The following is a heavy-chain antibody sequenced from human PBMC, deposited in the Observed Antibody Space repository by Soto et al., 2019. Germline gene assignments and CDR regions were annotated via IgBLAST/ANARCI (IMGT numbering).Heavy chain of an antibody. CDR3: ARPISYGSGSRYNWFDP. J-gene: IGHJ5*02. CDR2: ISTYNGNT. D-gene: IGHD3-10*01. V-gene: IGHV1-18*01. Sequence: ASVKVSCKTSGYTFTSYGISWVRQAPGQGLEWMGWISTYNGNTNFAQKLQGRVTMTTDTSTSTAYMELRSLRSDDTAVYYCARPISYGSGSRYNWFDPWGQGTLVTVSS. CDR1: GYTFTSYG.